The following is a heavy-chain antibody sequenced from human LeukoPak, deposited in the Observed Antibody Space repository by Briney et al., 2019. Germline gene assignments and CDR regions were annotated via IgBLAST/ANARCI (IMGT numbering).Heavy chain of an antibody. CDR3: ATVTRSRSGYYFDY. Sequence: ASVKVSSKVSGYTLTELSMHWVRQAPGKGPEWMGGFDPEDGETIYAQKFQGRVTMTEDTSTDTAYMELSSLRSEDTAVYYCATVTRSRSGYYFDYWGQGTLVTVSS. D-gene: IGHD3-22*01. J-gene: IGHJ4*02. CDR2: FDPEDGET. V-gene: IGHV1-24*01. CDR1: GYTLTELS.